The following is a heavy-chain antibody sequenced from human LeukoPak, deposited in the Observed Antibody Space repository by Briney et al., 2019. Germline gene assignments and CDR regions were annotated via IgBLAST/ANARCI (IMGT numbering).Heavy chain of an antibody. CDR2: ISGSGGST. J-gene: IGHJ6*02. CDR3: ARNLYCTNGVCYDGMDV. Sequence: TGGSLRLSCAASGFTFSSYATSWVRQAPGKGLEWVSAISGSGGSTYYADSVKGRFTISRDNSKNTLYLQMNSLRAEDTAVYYCARNLYCTNGVCYDGMDVWGQGTTVTVSS. CDR1: GFTFSSYA. V-gene: IGHV3-23*01. D-gene: IGHD2-8*01.